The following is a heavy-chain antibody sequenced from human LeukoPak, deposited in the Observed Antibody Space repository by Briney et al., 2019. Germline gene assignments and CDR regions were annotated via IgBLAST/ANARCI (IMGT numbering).Heavy chain of an antibody. Sequence: PGGSLRLSCAASGFTVSSNYMSWVRQAPGKGLEWVSVIYSGGSTYYADSVKGRYTISRDNSKNTLYLQMNSLRAEDTAVYYCARDLAGPFDYWGQGTLVTVSS. D-gene: IGHD2-21*01. CDR3: ARDLAGPFDY. J-gene: IGHJ4*02. CDR1: GFTVSSNY. CDR2: IYSGGST. V-gene: IGHV3-66*01.